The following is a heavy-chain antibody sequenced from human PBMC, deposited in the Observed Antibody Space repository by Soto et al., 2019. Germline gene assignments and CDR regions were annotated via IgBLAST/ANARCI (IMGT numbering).Heavy chain of an antibody. CDR1: GGTFSSYR. D-gene: IGHD6-13*01. Sequence: ASPKVSCKASGGTFSSYRINWVRNAPGQGLEWVGGIVPIYRTADYEQKFQGRVTITADESASTSYMELRSLKSQDTAVYYCVRDSGAKLSSSWGQGTLVTVSS. J-gene: IGHJ4*02. CDR2: IVPIYRTA. CDR3: VRDSGAKLSSS. V-gene: IGHV1-69*13.